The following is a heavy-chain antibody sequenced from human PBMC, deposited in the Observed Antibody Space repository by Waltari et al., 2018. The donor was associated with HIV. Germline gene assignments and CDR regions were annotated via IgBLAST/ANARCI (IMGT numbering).Heavy chain of an antibody. CDR1: GGFFSGYY. CDR2: INHSGST. V-gene: IGHV4-34*01. Sequence: QVQLPQGGAGPLKPSENLSPTCAVYGGFFSGYYWSGIRQPPGKGLEWIGEINHSGSTNYNPSLKSRVTISVDTSKNQFSLKLSSVTAADTAVYYCARGGDGYNYYYWGQGTLVTVSS. J-gene: IGHJ4*02. D-gene: IGHD5-12*01. CDR3: ARGGDGYNYYY.